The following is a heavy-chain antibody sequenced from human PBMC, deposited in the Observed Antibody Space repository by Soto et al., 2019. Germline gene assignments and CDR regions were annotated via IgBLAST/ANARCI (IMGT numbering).Heavy chain of an antibody. Sequence: QVQLVESGGGVVQPGRSLRLSCAASGFTFSSYAMHWVRQAPGKGLEWVAVISYDGSNKYYADSVKGRFTISRDNSKNALEREMNSLRAEDTAVYYCARDMARLVGAVGYWGQGTLVTVSS. V-gene: IGHV3-30-3*01. CDR2: ISYDGSNK. CDR3: ARDMARLVGAVGY. J-gene: IGHJ4*02. D-gene: IGHD1-26*01. CDR1: GFTFSSYA.